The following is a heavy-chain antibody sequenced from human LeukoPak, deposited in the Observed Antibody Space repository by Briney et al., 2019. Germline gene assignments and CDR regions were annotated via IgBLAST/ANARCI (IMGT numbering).Heavy chain of an antibody. CDR1: GFTFDNYA. Sequence: GRSLRLSCAASGFTFDNYAMHWVRQAPGKGLEWVSGIAWNSGNTGFADSVKGRFTISRDNAENSLYLQMNSLTPEDTAFYFCAKDMNSYGSGSSYDPWGPFDSWGQGTLVTVSS. V-gene: IGHV3-9*01. CDR3: AKDMNSYGSGSSYDPWGPFDS. CDR2: IAWNSGNT. J-gene: IGHJ4*02. D-gene: IGHD3-10*01.